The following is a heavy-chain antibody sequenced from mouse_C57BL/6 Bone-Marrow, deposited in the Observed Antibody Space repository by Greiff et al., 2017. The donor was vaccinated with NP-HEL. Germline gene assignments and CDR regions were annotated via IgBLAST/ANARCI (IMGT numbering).Heavy chain of an antibody. Sequence: EVHLVESGGGLVQPKGSLKLSCAASGFTFNTYAMHWVRPAPGKGLEWVARIRSKSSNYATYYAHSVKDRFTISRDDSQSMLYLQMNNLKTEDTAMYYCVRSAYYSNLDWYFDVWGTGTTVTVSS. CDR3: VRSAYYSNLDWYFDV. CDR1: GFTFNTYA. V-gene: IGHV10-3*01. J-gene: IGHJ1*03. CDR2: IRSKSSNYAT. D-gene: IGHD2-5*01.